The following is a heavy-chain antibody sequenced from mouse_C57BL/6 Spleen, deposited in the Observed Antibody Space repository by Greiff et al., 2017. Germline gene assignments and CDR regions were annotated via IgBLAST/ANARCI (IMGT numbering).Heavy chain of an antibody. D-gene: IGHD2-5*01. CDR3: ARSYSNYFDY. CDR1: GYTFTSYW. CDR2: IHPNSGST. V-gene: IGHV1-64*01. Sequence: QVQLQQPGAELVKPEASVKLSCKASGYTFTSYWMHWVKQRPGQGLEWIGMIHPNSGSTNYNEKFKSKATLTVDKSSSTAYMQLSSLTSEDSAVYYCARSYSNYFDYWGQGTTLTVSS. J-gene: IGHJ2*01.